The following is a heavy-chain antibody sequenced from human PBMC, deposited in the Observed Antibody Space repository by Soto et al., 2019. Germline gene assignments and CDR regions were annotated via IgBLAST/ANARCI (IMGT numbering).Heavy chain of an antibody. J-gene: IGHJ4*02. CDR1: GFTFSSYG. Sequence: PGGSLRLSCAASGFTFSSYGMHWVRQAPGKGLEWVAVIWYDGSNKYYADSVKGRFTISRDNSKDTLYLQMNSLGAEDTAVYYCARGTKYGDYYFDYWGQGTLVTVSS. V-gene: IGHV3-33*01. CDR2: IWYDGSNK. CDR3: ARGTKYGDYYFDY. D-gene: IGHD4-17*01.